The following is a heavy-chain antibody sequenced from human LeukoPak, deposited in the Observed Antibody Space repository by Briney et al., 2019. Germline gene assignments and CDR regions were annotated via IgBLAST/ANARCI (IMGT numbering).Heavy chain of an antibody. J-gene: IGHJ4*02. D-gene: IGHD3-16*02. CDR2: IYDSGST. V-gene: IGHV4-39*01. CDR3: ASSTRLSTGQFDY. Sequence: SETLSLTCTVSGGSIRSSYYYWGWIRQPPGKGLEWIGSIYDSGSTYYNPSLKSRVTISVDTSKNQFSLKLNSVTAADTAVYYCASSTRLSTGQFDYWGQGTLVTVSS. CDR1: GGSIRSSYYY.